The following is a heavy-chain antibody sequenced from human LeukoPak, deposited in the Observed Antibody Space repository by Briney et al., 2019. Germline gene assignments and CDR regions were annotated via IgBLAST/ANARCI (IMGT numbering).Heavy chain of an antibody. CDR2: ISAYNGNT. J-gene: IGHJ3*02. CDR3: ATTAQGVDDAFDI. V-gene: IGHV1-18*04. D-gene: IGHD3-10*01. Sequence: ASVKVSCKASGYTFTSYGISWVRQAPGQGLEWMGWISAYNGNTNYAQKPQGRVTMTTDTSTSTAYMELRSLRSDDTAVYYCATTAQGVDDAFDIWGQGTMVTVSS. CDR1: GYTFTSYG.